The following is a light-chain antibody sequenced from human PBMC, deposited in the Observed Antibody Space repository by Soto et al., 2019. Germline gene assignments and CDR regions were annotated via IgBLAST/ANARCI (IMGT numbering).Light chain of an antibody. CDR2: AAS. V-gene: IGKV3D-20*02. CDR1: QSISTIY. J-gene: IGKJ5*01. CDR3: QQYFNWPKT. Sequence: EIVLTQSPGTLSLSPGAGAPLSCRASQSISTIYLAWYQQKPGQAPRLLIYAASSRAAGIPDRFSGSGSGTDFTLSISSLEPEDFAVYFCQQYFNWPKTFGQGTRLEIK.